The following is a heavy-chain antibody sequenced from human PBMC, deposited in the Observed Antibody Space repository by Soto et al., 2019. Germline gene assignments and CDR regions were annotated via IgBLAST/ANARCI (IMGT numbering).Heavy chain of an antibody. V-gene: IGHV3-23*01. Sequence: GDLGVLCEDSGCSCSSYAMTWVRHAPGKGLKWVSAISGSGGSTYYADSVKGRFTMSRDNSKNTLYLHRESLRAEDTAVYYSAKTPYMSAPGIFEYWGRGTVFTVSS. D-gene: IGHD6-13*01. CDR1: GCSCSSYA. J-gene: IGHJ4*02. CDR3: AKTPYMSAPGIFEY. CDR2: ISGSGGST.